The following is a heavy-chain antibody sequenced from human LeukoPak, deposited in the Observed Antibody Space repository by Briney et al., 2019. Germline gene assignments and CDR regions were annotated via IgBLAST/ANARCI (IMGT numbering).Heavy chain of an antibody. CDR2: IGRNGTTI. D-gene: IGHD3-10*01. V-gene: IGHV3-11*04. CDR3: ARGRITLDAFDI. CDR1: GFTFSDYY. J-gene: IGHJ3*02. Sequence: GGSLRLSCAASGFTFSDYYMSWIRQVPGKGLEWVSYIGRNGTTIHYADSVKGRFTISWDNAKKSLYLQMNSLRAEDTAVYYCARGRITLDAFDIWGQGTMVTVSS.